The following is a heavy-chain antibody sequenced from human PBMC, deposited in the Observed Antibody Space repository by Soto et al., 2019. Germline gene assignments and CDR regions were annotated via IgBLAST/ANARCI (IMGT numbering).Heavy chain of an antibody. J-gene: IGHJ4*02. Sequence: AVEVSLQGCWGPLSSLNINWVGQGPGQGLEWMGRIIPILGIANYAQKFQGRVTITADKSTSTAYMELSSLRSEDTAVYYCARDPKFYGDYESDYWGQGTLVTVSS. V-gene: IGHV1-69*04. CDR2: IIPILGIA. CDR3: ARDPKFYGDYESDY. D-gene: IGHD4-17*01. CDR1: WGPLSSLN.